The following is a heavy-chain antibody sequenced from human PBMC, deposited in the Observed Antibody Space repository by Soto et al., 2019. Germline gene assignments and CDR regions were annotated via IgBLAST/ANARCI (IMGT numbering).Heavy chain of an antibody. V-gene: IGHV3-23*01. Sequence: EVQLLESGGGLVQPGGSLRLSCAASGFTFTTYAMSWVRQAPGKGLEWVSSITGSGGGTYYADSVKGRFTISRDNSKNTLYLQVNSLRAEDTALYYCAKGCLTVAGTSCSWGQGAQVTVSS. CDR1: GFTFTTYA. D-gene: IGHD6-19*01. CDR3: AKGCLTVAGTSCS. J-gene: IGHJ4*02. CDR2: ITGSGGGT.